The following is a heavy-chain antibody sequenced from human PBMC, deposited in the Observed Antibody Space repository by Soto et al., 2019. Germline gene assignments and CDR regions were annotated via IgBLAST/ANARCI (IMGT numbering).Heavy chain of an antibody. V-gene: IGHV3-23*01. D-gene: IGHD3-22*01. J-gene: IGHJ4*02. CDR1: GFCFSNYA. CDR3: TKSQGPVGTVTRDTVPYYTVYFDL. CDR2: IGGGGLTT. Sequence: GSLRLSCTASGFCFSNYAMSWVRQGPGGGLEWVSFIGGGGLTTFSADSVKGRFTISRDNSKDTVYLQMSSLRAEDTSIYYCTKSQGPVGTVTRDTVPYYTVYFDLWCQGTDIAVSS.